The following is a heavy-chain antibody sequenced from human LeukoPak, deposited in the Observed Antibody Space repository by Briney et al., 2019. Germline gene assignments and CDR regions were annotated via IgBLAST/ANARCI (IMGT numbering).Heavy chain of an antibody. Sequence: SETLSLTCTVSGGSISSYYWGWIRQPAGKGLEWIGRIYTSGSTNYNPSLKSRVTISVDKSKNQFSLKLSSVAAADTAVYYCARVLSSWQFDYWGQGTLVTVSS. V-gene: IGHV4-4*07. CDR2: IYTSGST. CDR3: ARVLSSWQFDY. D-gene: IGHD6-13*01. CDR1: GGSISSYY. J-gene: IGHJ4*02.